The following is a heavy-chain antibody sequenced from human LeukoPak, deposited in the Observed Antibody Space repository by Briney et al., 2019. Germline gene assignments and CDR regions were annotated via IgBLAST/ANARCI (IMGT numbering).Heavy chain of an antibody. CDR1: GGSISSYY. V-gene: IGHV4-59*08. CDR3: ASRIQLWTNPQNYYYGMDA. D-gene: IGHD5-18*01. Sequence: SETLSLTCTVSGGSISSYYWSWIRQPPGKGLEWIGYIYYSGSTNYNPSLKSRVTISVDTSKNQFSLKLSSVAAADTAVYYCASRIQLWTNPQNYYYGMDAWGQGTTVTVSS. J-gene: IGHJ6*02. CDR2: IYYSGST.